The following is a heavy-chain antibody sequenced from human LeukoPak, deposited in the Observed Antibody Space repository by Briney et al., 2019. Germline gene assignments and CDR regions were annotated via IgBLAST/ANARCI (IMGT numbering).Heavy chain of an antibody. CDR1: GGTFSSYA. J-gene: IGHJ4*02. CDR3: ARDYGSGSGFDY. CDR2: IIPIFGTA. Sequence: GASVKVSCKASGGTFSSYAISWVRQAPGQGLEWMGGIIPIFGTANYARKFQGRVTITADKSTSTAYMELSSLRSEDTAVYYCARDYGSGSGFDYWGQGTLVTVSS. D-gene: IGHD3-10*01. V-gene: IGHV1-69*06.